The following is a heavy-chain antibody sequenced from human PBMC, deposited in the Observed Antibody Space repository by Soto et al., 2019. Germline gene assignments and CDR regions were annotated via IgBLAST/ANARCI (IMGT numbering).Heavy chain of an antibody. V-gene: IGHV4-30-4*01. J-gene: IGHJ4*02. Sequence: SETLSLTCTVSGGSISSGNYYWSWIRQPPGKGLEWIGFISYSGSTYYNPSLKSRVTISVDTSKNQFSLKLSSVTAADTAVYYCARWLGYGPHFDYWGQGTLVTVSS. CDR1: GGSISSGNYY. CDR2: ISYSGST. D-gene: IGHD5-12*01. CDR3: ARWLGYGPHFDY.